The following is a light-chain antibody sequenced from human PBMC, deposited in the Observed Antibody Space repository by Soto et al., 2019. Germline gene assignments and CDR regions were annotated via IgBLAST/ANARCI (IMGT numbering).Light chain of an antibody. CDR1: QSINSNY. CDR3: QQYAISPPT. Sequence: IVMTQSPATLSVSPGGRATLSCRASQSINSNYLAWYQRKPGQAPRLLIYGASSRATGIPDRFSGSGSGTDFTLTISRLEPEDFTVYYCQQYAISPPTFGQGTRLEIK. J-gene: IGKJ5*01. V-gene: IGKV3-20*01. CDR2: GAS.